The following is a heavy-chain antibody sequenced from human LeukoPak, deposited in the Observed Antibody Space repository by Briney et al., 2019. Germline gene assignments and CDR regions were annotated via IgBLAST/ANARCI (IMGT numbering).Heavy chain of an antibody. D-gene: IGHD3-10*02. CDR2: FDPEDAET. Sequence: ASVKVSCKVSGYTLTELSIHWVRQAPGKGLEWMGYFDPEDAETIYAQKFQGRVTMTEDTSTDIAYMDLSSLRSEDTAVYYCATAVFGATSDYWGQGTLVTVSS. V-gene: IGHV1-24*01. J-gene: IGHJ4*02. CDR3: ATAVFGATSDY. CDR1: GYTLTELS.